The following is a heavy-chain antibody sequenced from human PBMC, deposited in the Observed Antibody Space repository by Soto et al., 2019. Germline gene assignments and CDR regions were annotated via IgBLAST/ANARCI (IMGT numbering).Heavy chain of an antibody. CDR1: GFTFSGHW. CDR2: INTDGGSS. CDR3: AREAGYCSSTSCYGGAFYT. D-gene: IGHD2-2*01. V-gene: IGHV3-74*03. Sequence: EVQLVESGGDLVQPGGSLRLSCAASGFTFSGHWMHWVRQVPGKGLEWVSRINTDGGSSAYADSVKGRFTISGDNAKNTLYLQMKGLRAEDTAVYYCAREAGYCSSTSCYGGAFYTWGQGTTVTVSS. J-gene: IGHJ3*02.